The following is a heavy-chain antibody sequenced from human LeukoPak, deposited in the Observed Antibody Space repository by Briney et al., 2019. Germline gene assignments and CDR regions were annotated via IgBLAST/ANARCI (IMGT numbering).Heavy chain of an antibody. V-gene: IGHV3-33*06. CDR2: IWYDGSNK. CDR1: GFTFSSYG. J-gene: IGHJ6*03. Sequence: PGRSLRLSCAASGFTFSSYGMHWVRQAPGKGLEWVAVIWYDGSNKYYADSVKGRFTISRDNSKNTLYLQMNSLRAEDTAVYYCAKDGGYCSSISCHYYYYYYYMDVWGKGTTVTVSS. CDR3: AKDGGYCSSISCHYYYYYYYMDV. D-gene: IGHD2-2*01.